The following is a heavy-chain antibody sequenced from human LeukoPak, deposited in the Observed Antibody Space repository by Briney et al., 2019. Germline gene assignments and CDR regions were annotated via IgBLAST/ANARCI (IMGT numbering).Heavy chain of an antibody. D-gene: IGHD1-26*01. Sequence: GGSLRLSCAASGFTFNTYAMHWVRQAPGKGLQWVSIISNDGGDKHYADSVKGRFTISRDNSQNTLYLHLNSLRPEDTAIYYCARAHQVGFRFSGRYRSDLDYWGQGTLVTVSS. CDR1: GFTFNTYA. V-gene: IGHV3-30*04. CDR3: ARAHQVGFRFSGRYRSDLDY. J-gene: IGHJ4*02. CDR2: ISNDGGDK.